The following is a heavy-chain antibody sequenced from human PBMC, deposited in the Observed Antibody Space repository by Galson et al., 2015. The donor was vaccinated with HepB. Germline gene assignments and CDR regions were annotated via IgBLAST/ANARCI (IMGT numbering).Heavy chain of an antibody. Sequence: SVKVSCKASGFTFTSSAMQWVRQARGQRLEWIGWIVVGSGNTNYAQKFQERVTITRDMSTSTAYMELSSLRSEDTAVYYCAALPVGYCSSTSCLPFDYWGQGTLVTVSS. D-gene: IGHD2-2*01. J-gene: IGHJ4*02. CDR1: GFTFTSSA. CDR2: IVVGSGNT. V-gene: IGHV1-58*02. CDR3: AALPVGYCSSTSCLPFDY.